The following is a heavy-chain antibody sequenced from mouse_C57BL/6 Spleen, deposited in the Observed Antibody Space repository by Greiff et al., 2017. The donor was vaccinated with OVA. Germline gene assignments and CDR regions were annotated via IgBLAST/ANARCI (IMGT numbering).Heavy chain of an antibody. CDR3: ARGGTMVSPYWYFDV. CDR2: IYPGSGST. V-gene: IGHV1-55*01. D-gene: IGHD2-2*01. CDR1: GYTFTSYW. J-gene: IGHJ1*03. Sequence: QVQLQQPGAELVKPGASVKMSCKASGYTFTSYWITWVKQRPGQGLEWIGDIYPGSGSTNYNEKFKSKATLTVDTSSSTAYMQLSSLTSEDSAVYYGARGGTMVSPYWYFDVWGTGTTVTVSS.